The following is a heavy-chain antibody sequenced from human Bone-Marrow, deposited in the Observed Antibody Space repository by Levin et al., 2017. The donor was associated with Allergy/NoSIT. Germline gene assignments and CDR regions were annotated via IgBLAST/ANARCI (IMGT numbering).Heavy chain of an antibody. D-gene: IGHD6-19*01. CDR3: AKDVPYSRAWWLAF. CDR2: IKSKVDGGTT. J-gene: IGHJ4*02. CDR1: GFNFNNAW. Sequence: GGSLRLSCAASGFNFNNAWMTWVRQAPGKGLERVGRIKSKVDGGTTDFAALVKGRFTISRDDTKNTVYLQMNSLRAEDTAVYYCAKDVPYSRAWWLAFWGQGTLVTVSS. V-gene: IGHV3-15*01.